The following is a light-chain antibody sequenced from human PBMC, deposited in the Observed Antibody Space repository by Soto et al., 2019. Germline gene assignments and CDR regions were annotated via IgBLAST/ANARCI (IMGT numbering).Light chain of an antibody. CDR1: QSVSNNY. Sequence: IVLTQSPGTLSLSPGEIATLSFRASQSVSNNYLAWYQQKPGQAPRLLIYGASNRATGIPDRFSGSGSGTDFTLTISRLEPEDFAVYYCQQYGSSGTFGQGTKVDI. J-gene: IGKJ1*01. V-gene: IGKV3-20*01. CDR2: GAS. CDR3: QQYGSSGT.